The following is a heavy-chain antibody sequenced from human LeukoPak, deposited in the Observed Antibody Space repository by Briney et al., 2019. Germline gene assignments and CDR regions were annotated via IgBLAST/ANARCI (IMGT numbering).Heavy chain of an antibody. CDR1: GFTFSSYW. CDR2: INNDGSTT. J-gene: IGHJ5*02. D-gene: IGHD6-19*01. Sequence: GGSLRLSCAASGFTFSSYWMHWVRQVPGEGLVWVSRINNDGSTTTYADSVKGRFTISRDNAKNTLYLQMNSLRAEDTAVYYCARDPYSSGWYYLTWGQGTLVTVS. V-gene: IGHV3-74*01. CDR3: ARDPYSSGWYYLT.